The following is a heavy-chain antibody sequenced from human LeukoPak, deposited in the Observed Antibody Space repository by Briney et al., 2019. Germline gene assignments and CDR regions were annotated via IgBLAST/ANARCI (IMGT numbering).Heavy chain of an antibody. V-gene: IGHV4-39*07. D-gene: IGHD2/OR15-2a*01. CDR3: ARAHSIASYYYGVDV. CDR1: GGSISSSYSY. CDR2: IYYSGST. J-gene: IGHJ6*02. Sequence: SETLSLTCTVSGGSISSSYSYWGWIRQPAGKGLEWIGNIYYSGSTYYSPSLTSRVTVSVDTSENQFSLKLSSVTAADTAVYYCARAHSIASYYYGVDVWGQGTTVTVSS.